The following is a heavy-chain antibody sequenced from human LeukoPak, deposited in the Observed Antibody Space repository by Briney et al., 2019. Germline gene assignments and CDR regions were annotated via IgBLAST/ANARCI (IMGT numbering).Heavy chain of an antibody. CDR3: ARGVAAAGMVWFDP. CDR1: GFTFSDHY. J-gene: IGHJ5*02. D-gene: IGHD6-13*01. CDR2: ISSSGSTI. Sequence: PGGSLRLSCAASGFTFSDHYLDWVRQAPGKGLEWVSYISSSGSTIYYADSVKGRFTISRDNAKNSLYLQMNSLRAEDTAVYYCARGVAAAGMVWFDPWGQGTLVTVSS. V-gene: IGHV3-11*01.